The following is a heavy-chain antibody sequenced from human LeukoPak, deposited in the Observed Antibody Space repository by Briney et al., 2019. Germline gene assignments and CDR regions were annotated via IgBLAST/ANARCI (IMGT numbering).Heavy chain of an antibody. CDR1: GFTFSSYE. J-gene: IGHJ4*02. Sequence: TAGSLRLSCAAYGFTFSSYEMNWVRQAPGKGLEWVSSISRGGSPIFYAGCVRGRFTTARENAKKSLFLQMTSLRAEDTAVYYCTRGSWRGEIFWGQGTLFRVSS. D-gene: IGHD3-3*01. V-gene: IGHV3-48*03. CDR3: TRGSWRGEIF. CDR2: ISRGGSPI.